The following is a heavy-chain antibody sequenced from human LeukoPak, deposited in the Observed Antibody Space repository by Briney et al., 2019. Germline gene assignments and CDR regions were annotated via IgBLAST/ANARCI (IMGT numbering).Heavy chain of an antibody. CDR1: GYTLTELS. CDR2: FDPEDGET. Sequence: ASVKVSCKVSGYTLTELSMHWVRQAPGKGLEWMGGFDPEDGETIYAQKFQGRVTMTEDTSTDTAYMELSSLRSEDTAVYYCAMATFVVAGTGAQYYFDYWGQGTLVTVSS. V-gene: IGHV1-24*01. D-gene: IGHD2-15*01. J-gene: IGHJ4*02. CDR3: AMATFVVAGTGAQYYFDY.